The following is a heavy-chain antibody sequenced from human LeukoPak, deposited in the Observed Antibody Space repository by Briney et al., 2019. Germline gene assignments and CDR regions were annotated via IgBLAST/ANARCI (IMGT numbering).Heavy chain of an antibody. V-gene: IGHV4-59*08. D-gene: IGHD2-15*01. CDR1: GGSISSYY. CDR3: ASLVRIPYCSGGSCYSDCFDY. CDR2: ICYSGST. J-gene: IGHJ4*02. Sequence: PSETLSLTCAVSGGSISSYYWSWIRQPPGKGLEWIGDICYSGSTNYYPSLMRRGTITVKTSKNKYSLKLMTVLGADTAADYCASLVRIPYCSGGSCYSDCFDYWGQGTLVTVPS.